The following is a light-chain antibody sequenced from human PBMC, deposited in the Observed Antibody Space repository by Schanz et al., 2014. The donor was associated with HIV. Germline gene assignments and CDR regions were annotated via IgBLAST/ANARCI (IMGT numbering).Light chain of an antibody. CDR1: QSISSN. J-gene: IGKJ5*01. CDR2: GAS. V-gene: IGKV3-15*01. Sequence: ETEMTQSPATLSVTPGERATLSCRASQSISSNLAWYQQRPGQAPRLLIYGASTRASGIAARFSGSGSGTDFTLTISSLQSEDFAVYYCQQYGSSLVTFGQGTRLDMK. CDR3: QQYGSSLVT.